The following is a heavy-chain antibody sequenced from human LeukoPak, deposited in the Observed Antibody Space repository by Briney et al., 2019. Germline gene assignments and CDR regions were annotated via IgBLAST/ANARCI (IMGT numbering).Heavy chain of an antibody. Sequence: GGSLRLSCAASGFTVSSNYMSWVRQAPGKGLEWVSCVSSTSSFIYYADSVKGRFTISRDNAKNSLYLQMNSLRAEDTAVYYCARDYFSRAALLGYFDLWGRGTLVTVSS. J-gene: IGHJ2*01. D-gene: IGHD2-15*01. CDR1: GFTVSSNY. CDR3: ARDYFSRAALLGYFDL. CDR2: VSSTSSFI. V-gene: IGHV3-21*01.